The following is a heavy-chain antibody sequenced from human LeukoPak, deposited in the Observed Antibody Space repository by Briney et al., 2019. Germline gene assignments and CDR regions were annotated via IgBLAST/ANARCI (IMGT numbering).Heavy chain of an antibody. V-gene: IGHV3-53*01. CDR3: ARSRLDAFDL. D-gene: IGHD6-19*01. J-gene: IGHJ3*01. CDR1: GFTVSSNY. Sequence: GGSLGLSCAASGFTVSSNYMSWVRQAPGKGLEWVSIIYRGGNTYYADSVKGRFTISRDNSKNMVFLQMNSLRAEDTALFYCARSRLDAFDLWGQGTMVTVSS. CDR2: IYRGGNT.